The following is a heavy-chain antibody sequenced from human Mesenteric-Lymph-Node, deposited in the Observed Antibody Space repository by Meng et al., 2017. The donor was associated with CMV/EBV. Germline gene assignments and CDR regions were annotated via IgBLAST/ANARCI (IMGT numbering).Heavy chain of an antibody. Sequence: ASVTVSCKASGYTFTSYGISWVRQAPGQGLEWMGWMNPNSGNTGYAQKFQGRVTMTRNTSISTAYMELSSLRSEDTAVYYCARGVGIVGNAFDIWGQGTMVTVSS. CDR1: GYTFTSYG. J-gene: IGHJ3*02. CDR2: MNPNSGNT. V-gene: IGHV1-8*02. CDR3: ARGVGIVGNAFDI. D-gene: IGHD3-16*02.